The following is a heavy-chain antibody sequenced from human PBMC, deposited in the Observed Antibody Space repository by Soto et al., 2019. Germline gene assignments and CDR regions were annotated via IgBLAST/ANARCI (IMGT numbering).Heavy chain of an antibody. V-gene: IGHV1-18*01. Sequence: QVHLVQSGAEVKKPGASVKVSCKASGYTFTSYDISWVRQAPGRGLEWMGWVSGYKGNRNYAQNLQGRLTMSTDTATDRAYMELVSLRADDTAMYYCARGGDHIDYWGQGTLVTVSS. CDR3: ARGGDHIDY. CDR2: VSGYKGNR. J-gene: IGHJ4*02. CDR1: GYTFTSYD.